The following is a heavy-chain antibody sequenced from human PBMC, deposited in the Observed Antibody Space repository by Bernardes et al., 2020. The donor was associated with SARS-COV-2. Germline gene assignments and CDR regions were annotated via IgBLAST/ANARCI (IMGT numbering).Heavy chain of an antibody. D-gene: IGHD2-15*01. Sequence: SETLSLTCGFSGVSINSSYWWGWVRQPPGKGLEWIGNMYHSGSANYNPSLRSRVTISLDQSKNQFSLRLTSVTAADTAVYFCVTFHSSRGWFDPWGQGTLVTVSS. CDR1: GVSINSSYW. J-gene: IGHJ5*02. CDR3: VTFHSSRGWFDP. CDR2: MYHSGSA. V-gene: IGHV4-4*02.